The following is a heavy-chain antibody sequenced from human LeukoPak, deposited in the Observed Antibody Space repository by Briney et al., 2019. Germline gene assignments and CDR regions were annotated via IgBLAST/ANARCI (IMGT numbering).Heavy chain of an antibody. Sequence: GGSLRLSCAASGFPFRSYWMSWVRQAPGRGLEWVANIQQDGSEKYYVDSVKGRFTISRDNAKNSLYLQMNSLRAEDTAVYYCVKDRTGTYTLDYWGQGTLVTVSS. CDR3: VKDRTGTYTLDY. D-gene: IGHD3-10*01. J-gene: IGHJ4*02. CDR2: IQQDGSEK. CDR1: GFPFRSYW. V-gene: IGHV3-7*01.